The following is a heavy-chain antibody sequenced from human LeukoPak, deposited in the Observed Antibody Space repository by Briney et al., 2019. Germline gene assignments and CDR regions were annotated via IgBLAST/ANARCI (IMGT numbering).Heavy chain of an antibody. Sequence: SETLSLTCTASGGSISSYYWSWIRQPPGKGLEWIGYIYYSGSTNYNPSLKSRVTISVDTSKNQFSLKLSSVTAADTAVYYCARDGQRGYYYGMDVWGQGTTVTVSS. CDR1: GGSISSYY. CDR3: ARDGQRGYYYGMDV. D-gene: IGHD3-10*01. CDR2: IYYSGST. V-gene: IGHV4-59*01. J-gene: IGHJ6*02.